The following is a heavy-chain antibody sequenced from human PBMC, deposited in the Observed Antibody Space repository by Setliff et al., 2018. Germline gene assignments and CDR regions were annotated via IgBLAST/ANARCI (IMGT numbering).Heavy chain of an antibody. CDR3: ARLGSSSWYNDVFDF. J-gene: IGHJ3*01. V-gene: IGHV5-51*01. CDR2: IYAGDSDT. CDR1: GYTFSNYW. Sequence: ESLKISCKGSGYTFSNYWVGWVRQMPGKGLEWMGVIYAGDSDTRYSPSFQGQVTFSADKSISTAYLQWSTLKASDTAMYYCARLGSSSWYNDVFDFWGPGTMVTVS. D-gene: IGHD6-13*01.